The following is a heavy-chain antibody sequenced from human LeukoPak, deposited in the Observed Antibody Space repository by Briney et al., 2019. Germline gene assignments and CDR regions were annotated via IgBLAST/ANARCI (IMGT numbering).Heavy chain of an antibody. Sequence: PGGSLRLSCAASGFSFSNSGMHWVRQAPGKGLEWVAVIWYDGSNKYYADSVKGRFTISRDNSKNTLYLQMNSLRAEDTAVYYCARESDSRGGDYWGQGTLVTVSS. J-gene: IGHJ4*02. CDR2: IWYDGSNK. CDR3: ARESDSRGGDY. CDR1: GFSFSNSG. V-gene: IGHV3-33*08. D-gene: IGHD2-15*01.